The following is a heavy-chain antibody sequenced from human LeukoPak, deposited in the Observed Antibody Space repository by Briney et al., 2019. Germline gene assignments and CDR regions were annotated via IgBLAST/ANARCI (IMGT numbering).Heavy chain of an antibody. V-gene: IGHV4-4*07. CDR1: GGSISSYY. J-gene: IGHJ5*02. D-gene: IGHD4-17*01. Sequence: PSETLSLTCTVSGGSISSYYWSWIRQPAGKGLEWIGRIYTSGSTNYNPSLKSRVTMSVDTSKNQFSLKLSSVTAADTAVYYCARDSWVITVTHGPNWFDPWGQGTLVTVSS. CDR2: IYTSGST. CDR3: ARDSWVITVTHGPNWFDP.